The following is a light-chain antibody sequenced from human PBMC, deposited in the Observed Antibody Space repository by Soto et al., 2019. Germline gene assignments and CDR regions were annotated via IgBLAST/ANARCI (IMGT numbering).Light chain of an antibody. Sequence: QSVLTQPPSASGTPVQRVTISCSGSSSNIGDNSAYWFQQLPGTAPKLLIYRSTQRPSGVPDRFSGSKSGTSASLAISGLRSEEEADYYCAAWDGSLSAWVFGGGTKVTVL. J-gene: IGLJ3*02. V-gene: IGLV1-47*01. CDR2: RST. CDR1: SSNIGDNS. CDR3: AAWDGSLSAWV.